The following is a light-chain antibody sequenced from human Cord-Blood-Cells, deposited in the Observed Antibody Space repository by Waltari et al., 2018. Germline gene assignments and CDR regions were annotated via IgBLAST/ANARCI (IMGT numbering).Light chain of an antibody. CDR3: QQYNNWPWT. CDR1: QSVSSN. V-gene: IGKV3-15*01. J-gene: IGKJ1*01. Sequence: EIVMTQSPATLSVPPGERATPSCRASQSVSSNLAWYQQKPGQAPRLLIYGASTRSTSIPASFSGSGSGTDFTLTISSLQSEDFAVYYCQQYNNWPWTFGQGTKVEIK. CDR2: GAS.